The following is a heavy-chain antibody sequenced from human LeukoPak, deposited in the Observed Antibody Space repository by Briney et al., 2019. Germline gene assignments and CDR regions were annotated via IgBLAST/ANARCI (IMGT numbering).Heavy chain of an antibody. V-gene: IGHV2-5*01. D-gene: IGHD3-16*01. CDR2: IYYNGDK. J-gene: IGHJ4*02. CDR3: AHRTNRAVWGY. CDR1: GFSLSASGVG. Sequence: VSGPTLVNPTQTLTLTCTFSGFSLSASGVGVGWIRQPPGKALEWLALIYYNGDKYYRPSLKSRLTITRDTSKNQVVLTMTNMDPVDTATYFCAHRTNRAVWGYWGQGTLVTVSS.